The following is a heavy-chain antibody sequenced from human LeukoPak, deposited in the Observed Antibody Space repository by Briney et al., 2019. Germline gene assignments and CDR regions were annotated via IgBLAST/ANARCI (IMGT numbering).Heavy chain of an antibody. J-gene: IGHJ6*03. CDR1: GGSFSGYY. CDR3: ARVGSGDYGSIGDYYYYYMDV. Sequence: SETLSLTCAVYGGSFSGYYWSWIRQPPGKGPEWIGEINHSGSTNYNPSLKSRVTISVDTSKNQFSLKLSSVTAADTAVYYCARVGSGDYGSIGDYYYYYMDVWGKGTTVTVSS. CDR2: INHSGST. D-gene: IGHD4-17*01. V-gene: IGHV4-34*01.